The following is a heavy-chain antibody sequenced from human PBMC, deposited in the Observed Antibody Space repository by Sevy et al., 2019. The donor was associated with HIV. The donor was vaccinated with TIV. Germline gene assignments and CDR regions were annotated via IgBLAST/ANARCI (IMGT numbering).Heavy chain of an antibody. CDR2: ISGGGGGT. Sequence: GGSLRLSCAASGFTFNNYAMSWVRQAPGKGLEGKGLEWVSTISGGGGGTYYADSVRGRFTISRDNSKKTLYLQVKSLTVEDTAVYYCAKHYIHDIADGWSFDLWGRGTLVTVSS. D-gene: IGHD6-13*01. CDR1: GFTFNNYA. CDR3: AKHYIHDIADGWSFDL. V-gene: IGHV3-23*01. J-gene: IGHJ2*01.